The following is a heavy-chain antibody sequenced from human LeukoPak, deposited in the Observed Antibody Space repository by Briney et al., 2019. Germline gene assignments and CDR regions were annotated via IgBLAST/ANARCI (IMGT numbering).Heavy chain of an antibody. V-gene: IGHV1-69*13. Sequence: SVKVSCKASGGTFSSYAISWVRQAPGQGLEWMGGIIPIFGTANYAQKFQGRVTITADESTSTAYMELSSLRSEDTAVYYCARGRVPAANYAFDIWGQGTMVTASS. CDR1: GGTFSSYA. D-gene: IGHD2-2*01. CDR2: IIPIFGTA. CDR3: ARGRVPAANYAFDI. J-gene: IGHJ3*02.